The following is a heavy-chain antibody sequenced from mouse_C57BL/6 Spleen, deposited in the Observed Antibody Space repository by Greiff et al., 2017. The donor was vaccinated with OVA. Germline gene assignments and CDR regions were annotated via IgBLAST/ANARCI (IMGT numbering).Heavy chain of an antibody. V-gene: IGHV1-69*01. Sequence: QVQLQQPGAELVMPGASVKLSCKASGYTFTSYWMHWVKQRPGQGLEWIGEIDPSDSYTNYNQKFKGKSTLTVAKSSSTAYMQLSSLTSEDSAVYYCASEGLEGFAYWGQGTLVTVSA. J-gene: IGHJ3*01. CDR2: IDPSDSYT. CDR1: GYTFTSYW. D-gene: IGHD3-3*01. CDR3: ASEGLEGFAY.